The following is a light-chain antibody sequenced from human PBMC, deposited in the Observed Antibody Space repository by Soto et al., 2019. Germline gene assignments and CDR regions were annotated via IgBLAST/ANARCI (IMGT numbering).Light chain of an antibody. V-gene: IGKV3-15*01. CDR1: QSVSSD. CDR3: HQYKLWYT. J-gene: IGKJ2*01. Sequence: EIVMTQSPATLSVSPGERATLSCRASQSVSSDLAWYQQKPGHAPRLLIYAATNRATGISSRFRGSGSGTAFTISISSLQSEAFDVYYWHQYKLWYTFAQGTKLEIK. CDR2: AAT.